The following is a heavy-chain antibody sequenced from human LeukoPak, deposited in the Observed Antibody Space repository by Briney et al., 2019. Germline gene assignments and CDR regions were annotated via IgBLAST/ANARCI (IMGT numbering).Heavy chain of an antibody. CDR3: ASGEVPAATIDY. J-gene: IGHJ4*02. CDR1: GYTFTSYH. V-gene: IGHV1-46*01. D-gene: IGHD2-2*01. CDR2: INPSGGST. Sequence: ASVKVSCKASGYTFTSYHMHWVRQAPGQGPEWMGIINPSGGSTSYAQKFQGRVTMTRDTSTSTVYMELSSLRSEDTAVYYCASGEVPAATIDYWGQGTLVTVSS.